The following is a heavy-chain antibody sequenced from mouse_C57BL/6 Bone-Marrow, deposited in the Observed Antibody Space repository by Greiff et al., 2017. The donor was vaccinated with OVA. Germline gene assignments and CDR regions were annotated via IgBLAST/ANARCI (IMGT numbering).Heavy chain of an antibody. CDR2: IYPRDGST. V-gene: IGHV1-85*01. CDR1: GYTFTSYD. CDR3: ARGGSSLYYFDD. J-gene: IGHJ2*01. Sequence: VQLQQSGPELVKPGASVKLSCKASGYTFTSYDINWVKQRPGQGLEWIGWIYPRDGSTEYNEKFKGKATLTVDTSSSTAYMELHSLTSEDSAVYFCARGGSSLYYFDDWGKGTTLTVSS. D-gene: IGHD1-1*01.